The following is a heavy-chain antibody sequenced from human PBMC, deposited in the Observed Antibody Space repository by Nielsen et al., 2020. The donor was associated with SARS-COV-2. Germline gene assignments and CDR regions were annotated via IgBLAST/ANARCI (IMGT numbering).Heavy chain of an antibody. Sequence: ASVKVSCKASGYTFTSYDINWVRQAPGQGLEWMGWMSPNSGSIGYAQKFQGRLTVTRNISISTVYMELSSLRSDDTAVYFCAREDVGRDGTSWLDHWGQGALVTVSS. D-gene: IGHD5-24*01. CDR1: GYTFTSYD. CDR2: MSPNSGSI. CDR3: AREDVGRDGTSWLDH. J-gene: IGHJ5*02. V-gene: IGHV1-8*01.